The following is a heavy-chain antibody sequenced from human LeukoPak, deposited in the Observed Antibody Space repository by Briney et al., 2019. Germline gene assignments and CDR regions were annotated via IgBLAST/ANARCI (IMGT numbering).Heavy chain of an antibody. CDR3: ARDRGRAVAGWYYYFDC. J-gene: IGHJ4*02. V-gene: IGHV4-59*01. CDR1: GGTISTYF. CDR2: IYCSGST. D-gene: IGHD6-19*01. Sequence: SETLSLTCTVSGGTISTYFWSWVRQPPGKGLEWIGDIYCSGSTNYNPSLKSRVTISVDTSKNQFSLKLSSVTAADTAVYFCARDRGRAVAGWYYYFDCWGQGTLVTVSS.